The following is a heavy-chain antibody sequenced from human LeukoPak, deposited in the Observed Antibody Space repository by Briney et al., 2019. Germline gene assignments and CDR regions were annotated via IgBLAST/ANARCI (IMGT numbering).Heavy chain of an antibody. V-gene: IGHV3-7*01. CDR1: DFSFSTNW. CDR2: IKQDGSEV. CDR3: ARDASSGTYFSYAFDV. J-gene: IGHJ3*01. Sequence: PGGSPRLSCAASDFSFSTNWMSWVRQAPGKGLEWVANIKQDGSEVYYVDSVKGRFTISRDNAKNSLYLQMNTLRAEDTAIYYCARDASSGTYFSYAFDVWGLGTMVTVSS. D-gene: IGHD1-26*01.